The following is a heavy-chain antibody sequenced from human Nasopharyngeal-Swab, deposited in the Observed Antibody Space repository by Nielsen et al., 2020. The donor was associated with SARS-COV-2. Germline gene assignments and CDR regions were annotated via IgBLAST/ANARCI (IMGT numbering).Heavy chain of an antibody. CDR1: GYTFTSYD. V-gene: IGHV1-46*01. D-gene: IGHD5-18*01. J-gene: IGHJ4*02. CDR3: ARVGGARGYSYGQFDY. CDR2: INPSGGST. Sequence: ASVKVSCKASGYTFTSYDINWVRQAPGQGLEWMGIINPSGGSTSYAQKFQGRVTMTRDTSTSTVYMELSSLRSEDTAVYYCARVGGARGYSYGQFDYWGQGTLVTVSS.